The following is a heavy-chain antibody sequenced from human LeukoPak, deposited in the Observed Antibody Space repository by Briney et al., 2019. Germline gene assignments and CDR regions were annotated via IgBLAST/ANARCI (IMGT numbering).Heavy chain of an antibody. CDR2: ISNDGGGT. J-gene: IGHJ4*02. D-gene: IGHD3-22*01. CDR1: GFIFNNYG. V-gene: IGHV3-23*01. Sequence: GGSLRLSCAASGFIFNNYGLVWVRQAPGKGLEWVSAISNDGGGTTYADFVKGRFSVSRDNSKNTLFLQMNSLRAEDTALYYCAKGSSGYFFDHWGQGTLVTVSS. CDR3: AKGSSGYFFDH.